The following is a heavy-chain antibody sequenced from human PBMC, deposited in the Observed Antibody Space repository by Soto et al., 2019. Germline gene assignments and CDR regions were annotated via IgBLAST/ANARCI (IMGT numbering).Heavy chain of an antibody. CDR1: GGSFSGYY. CDR2: INHSGST. CDR3: ARDGTYYYGSGTTNWFDP. Sequence: PSETLSLTCAVYGGSFSGYYWSWIRQPPGKGLEWIGEINHSGSTNYNPSLKSRVTISVDTSKNQFSLKLSSVTAADTAVYYCARDGTYYYGSGTTNWFDPWGQGTLVTVS. J-gene: IGHJ5*02. D-gene: IGHD3-10*01. V-gene: IGHV4-34*01.